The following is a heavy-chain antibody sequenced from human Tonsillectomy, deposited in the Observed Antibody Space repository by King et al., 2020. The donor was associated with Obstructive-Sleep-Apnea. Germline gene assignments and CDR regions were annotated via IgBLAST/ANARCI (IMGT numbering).Heavy chain of an antibody. Sequence: VQLVESGGGVVQPGGSLRLSCAASGFSFNIYAMHWVRQAPGKGLEGVAVISYHGNNKYYSNSVKGRFTISRDNSEKTLYLQMNSLTADDTAVYYCAREDYDQCYFDYWGQGTLVTVSS. CDR1: GFSFNIYA. V-gene: IGHV3-30*04. CDR3: AREDYDQCYFDY. J-gene: IGHJ4*02. CDR2: ISYHGNNK. D-gene: IGHD4-17*01.